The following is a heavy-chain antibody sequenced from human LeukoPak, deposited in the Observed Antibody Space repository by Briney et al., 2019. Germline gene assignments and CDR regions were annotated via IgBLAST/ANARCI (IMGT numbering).Heavy chain of an antibody. J-gene: IGHJ4*02. CDR3: ARRGFGSEYFDY. Sequence: GESLKISCKSFGYSFSNYWIGWVRQTPGKGLEWMGIIYPGDSDTRYSPSFKGQVTISADRSISTAYLQRNRLKASDSAMYYCARRGFGSEYFDYSGQGALVTVSS. D-gene: IGHD3-3*01. CDR2: IYPGDSDT. V-gene: IGHV5-51*01. CDR1: GYSFSNYW.